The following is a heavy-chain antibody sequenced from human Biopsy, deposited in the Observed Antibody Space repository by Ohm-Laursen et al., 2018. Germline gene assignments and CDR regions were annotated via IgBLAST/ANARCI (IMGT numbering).Heavy chain of an antibody. Sequence: RSLRLSCTASGFIFSDYGMHWVRQAPGKGLEWVSGISGSSNNIIYADSVRGRFTISRDNAKSSLYLEMNSLRSEDTAFHYCTKRRTAVRPFDSWGHGTLVTVSS. CDR2: ISGSSNNI. D-gene: IGHD6-25*01. J-gene: IGHJ4*01. V-gene: IGHV3-9*01. CDR1: GFIFSDYG. CDR3: TKRRTAVRPFDS.